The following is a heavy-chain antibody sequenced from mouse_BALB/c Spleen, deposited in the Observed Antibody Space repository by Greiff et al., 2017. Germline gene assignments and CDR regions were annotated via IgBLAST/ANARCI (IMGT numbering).Heavy chain of an antibody. CDR1: GFSLTGYG. V-gene: IGHV2-6-7*01. CDR3: ARGYDYDGYYFDY. Sequence: VKLMESGPGLVAPSQSLSITCTVSGFSLTGYGVNWVRQPPGKGLEWLGMIWGDGSTDYNSALKSRLSISKDNSKSQVFLKMNSLQTDDTARYYCARGYDYDGYYFDYWGQGTTLTVSS. J-gene: IGHJ2*01. D-gene: IGHD2-4*01. CDR2: IWGDGST.